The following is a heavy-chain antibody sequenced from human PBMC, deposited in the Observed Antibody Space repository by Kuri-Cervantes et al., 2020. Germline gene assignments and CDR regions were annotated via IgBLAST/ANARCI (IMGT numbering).Heavy chain of an antibody. J-gene: IGHJ4*02. V-gene: IGHV4-38-2*01. CDR1: GYSISSGYY. Sequence: SQTLSLTCAVSGYSISSGYYWGWIRQPPGKGLEWIGSIYHSGSTYYNPSLKSRVTISVDRSKNQFSLKLSSVTAADTAVYYCARGMMDRGYSYGYFDYWGQGTLVTVSS. D-gene: IGHD5-18*01. CDR3: ARGMMDRGYSYGYFDY. CDR2: IYHSGST.